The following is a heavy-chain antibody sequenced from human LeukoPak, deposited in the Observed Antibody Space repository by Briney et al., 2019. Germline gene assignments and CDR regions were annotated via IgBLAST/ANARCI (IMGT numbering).Heavy chain of an antibody. CDR2: INHSGST. V-gene: IGHV4-34*01. J-gene: IGHJ3*02. D-gene: IGHD2-2*01. Sequence: SETLSLTCAVYGGSFSGYYWSWIRQPPGKGPEWIGEINHSGSTNYNPSLKSRVTISVDTSKNQFSLKPSSVTAADTAVYYCATCSTSCLDDAFDIWGQGTMVTVSS. CDR1: GGSFSGYY. CDR3: ATCSTSCLDDAFDI.